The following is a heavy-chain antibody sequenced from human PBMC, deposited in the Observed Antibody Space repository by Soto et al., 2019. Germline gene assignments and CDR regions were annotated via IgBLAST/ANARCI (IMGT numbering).Heavy chain of an antibody. Sequence: PGGSLRLSCAASGFTFRNHAMHWVRQAPGKGLDCLAVVAYDGSNEFYRDSVKGRFTVSRDNSKNTLYLQMNSLRSEDTAVYYCAKGGRTTPSERYYFDYWGQGTLVTVSS. J-gene: IGHJ4*02. D-gene: IGHD1-26*01. V-gene: IGHV3-30-3*01. CDR1: GFTFRNHA. CDR3: AKGGRTTPSERYYFDY. CDR2: VAYDGSNE.